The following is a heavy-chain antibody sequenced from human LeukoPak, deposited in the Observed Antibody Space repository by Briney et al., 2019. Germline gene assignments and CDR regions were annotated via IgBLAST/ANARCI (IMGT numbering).Heavy chain of an antibody. CDR3: AKAPPYYSDSSGYFQH. D-gene: IGHD3-22*01. J-gene: IGHJ1*01. CDR1: GFTFSNYG. CDR2: ISWNSGII. Sequence: GGSLRLSCAASGFTFSNYGMHWVRQVPGKGLEWVSGISWNSGIIDYADSVKCRFTISRDNAKNSLYLQMNNLRPDDTAFYYCAKAPPYYSDSSGYFQHWGQGTLVTVSS. V-gene: IGHV3-9*01.